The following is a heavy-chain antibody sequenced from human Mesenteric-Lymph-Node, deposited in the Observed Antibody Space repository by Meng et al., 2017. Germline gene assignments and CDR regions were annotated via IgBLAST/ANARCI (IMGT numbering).Heavy chain of an antibody. CDR2: ISYDGSNK. D-gene: IGHD3-10*01. CDR3: ARDPMGPGYYYGSGSQLDY. CDR1: GFTFSSYA. Sequence: GGSLRLSCAASGFTFSSYAMHWVRQALGKGLEWVAVISYDGSNKYYADSVKGRFTISRDNSKNTLYLQMNSLRAEDTAVYYCARDPMGPGYYYGSGSQLDYWGQGTLVTVSS. J-gene: IGHJ4*02. V-gene: IGHV3-30*01.